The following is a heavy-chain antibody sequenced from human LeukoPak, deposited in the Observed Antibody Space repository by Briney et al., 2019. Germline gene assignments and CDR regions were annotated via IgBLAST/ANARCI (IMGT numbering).Heavy chain of an antibody. CDR2: ISGSGGST. CDR1: GFTFSSYA. V-gene: IGHV3-23*01. CDR3: ARGLVVVIAPTFDP. J-gene: IGHJ5*02. Sequence: PGGSLRLSCTASGFTFSSYAMSWVRQAPGKGREWASAISGSGGSTYYADSVKGRFTISRDNSKNTLYLQMNSLRAEDTAVYYCARGLVVVIAPTFDPWGQGTLVTVSS. D-gene: IGHD2-21*01.